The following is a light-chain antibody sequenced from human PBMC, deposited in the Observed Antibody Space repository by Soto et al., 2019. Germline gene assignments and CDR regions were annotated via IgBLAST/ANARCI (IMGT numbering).Light chain of an antibody. Sequence: QSVLTQPPSASGTPGQRVTISCSGSSSNIGTNTVNWYQQLPGTAPKLLIYSNNQRPSGVPDRFSGSKSGTSGTSASLAISGLQSEDEADYYCAAWDDSLNGYDFGTGTKVTVL. J-gene: IGLJ1*01. CDR3: AAWDDSLNGYD. CDR2: SNN. V-gene: IGLV1-44*01. CDR1: SSNIGTNT.